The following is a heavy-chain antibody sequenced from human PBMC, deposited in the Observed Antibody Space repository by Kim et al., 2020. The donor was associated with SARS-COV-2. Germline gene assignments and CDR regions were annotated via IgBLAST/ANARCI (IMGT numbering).Heavy chain of an antibody. D-gene: IGHD2-21*02. CDR3: AREVVTAVQGPNFDN. V-gene: IGHV3-30*07. Sequence: DKGRLTISGDQSKKTVYLQMNSLRDDDTAMYYCAREVVTAVQGPNFDNWGQGTLVTVSS. J-gene: IGHJ4*02.